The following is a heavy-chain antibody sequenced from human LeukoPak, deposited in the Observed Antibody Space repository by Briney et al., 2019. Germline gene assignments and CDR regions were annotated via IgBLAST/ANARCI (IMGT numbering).Heavy chain of an antibody. CDR2: ISYDGSNK. Sequence: GGSLRLSCAASGFTFSSYAMHWVRQAPGKGLEWVAVISYDGSNKYYADSVKGRFTISRDNSKNTLYLQMNSLRAEDTAVYYCARVKPKYSSSWQPYYYYYMDVWGKGTTVTVSS. J-gene: IGHJ6*03. D-gene: IGHD6-13*01. CDR3: ARVKPKYSSSWQPYYYYYMDV. CDR1: GFTFSSYA. V-gene: IGHV3-30-3*01.